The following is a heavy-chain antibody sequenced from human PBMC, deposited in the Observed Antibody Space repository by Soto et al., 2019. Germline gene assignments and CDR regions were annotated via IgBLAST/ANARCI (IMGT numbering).Heavy chain of an antibody. J-gene: IGHJ4*02. CDR2: IYTSGST. Sequence: QVQLQESGPGLVKPSETLSLTCTVSGGSITSYYWSWIRQPAGKGLEWIGRIYTSGSTNYNPSLKGRVSIPVDTPKNQFSRRLTSVTAADTAVYYCARGGSRGWADYGGQGTLVTVSS. V-gene: IGHV4-4*07. CDR1: GGSITSYY. D-gene: IGHD6-19*01. CDR3: ARGGSRGWADY.